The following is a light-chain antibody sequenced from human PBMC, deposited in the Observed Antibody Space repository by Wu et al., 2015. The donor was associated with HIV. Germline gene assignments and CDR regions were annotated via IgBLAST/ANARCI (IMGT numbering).Light chain of an antibody. CDR1: QSVGTK. CDR2: GAS. V-gene: IGKV3-15*01. CDR3: QQYKDWPPFT. Sequence: EIEMTQSPVILSVSPGARVSLSCRASQSVGTKLAWYQQKLGQAPRLLIHGASTRANGVPARFSGSGSGTDFTLTISSLQSEDFGIYVCQQYKDWPPFTFGPGTTVDIK. J-gene: IGKJ3*01.